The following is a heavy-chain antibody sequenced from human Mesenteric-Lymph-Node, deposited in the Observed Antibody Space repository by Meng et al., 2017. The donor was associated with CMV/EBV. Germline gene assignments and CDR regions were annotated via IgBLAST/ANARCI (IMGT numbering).Heavy chain of an antibody. D-gene: IGHD2-15*01. J-gene: IGHJ6*02. CDR2: IRYDGSNK. CDR3: AREILEVAYSMDV. CDR1: GFTFSSYG. Sequence: GESLKISCAASGFTFSSYGMHWVRQAPGKGLEWVAFIRYDGSNKYYADSVKGRFTISRDNSKNTLYLQMDTLRAEDTAVYYCAREILEVAYSMDVWGQGTKVTVSS. V-gene: IGHV3-30*02.